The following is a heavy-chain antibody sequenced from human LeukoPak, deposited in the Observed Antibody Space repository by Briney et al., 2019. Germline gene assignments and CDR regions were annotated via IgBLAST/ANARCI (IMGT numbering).Heavy chain of an antibody. CDR3: AKDARTGGGAPDWYFDL. CDR1: GFTFSSYG. D-gene: IGHD7-27*01. CDR2: IWYGGSNK. J-gene: IGHJ2*01. V-gene: IGHV3-30*02. Sequence: LTGGSLRLSCAASGFTFSSYGMHWVRQAPGKGLEWVAVIWYGGSNKYYADSVKGRFTISRDNSKNTLYLQMNSLRAEDTAVYYCAKDARTGGGAPDWYFDLWGRGTLVTVSS.